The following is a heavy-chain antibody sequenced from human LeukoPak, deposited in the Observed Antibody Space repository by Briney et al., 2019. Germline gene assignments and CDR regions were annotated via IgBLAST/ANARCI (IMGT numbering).Heavy chain of an antibody. J-gene: IGHJ6*03. D-gene: IGHD3-22*01. Sequence: PSETLSLTCAVYGGSFSGYYWSWIRQPPGKGLEWIGEINHSGSTNYNPSLKSRVTISVDRSKNQFSLKLSSVTAADTAVYYCARGWINYDSHSYYMAVWGRGTTVTVSS. CDR1: GGSFSGYY. CDR3: ARGWINYDSHSYYMAV. CDR2: INHSGST. V-gene: IGHV4-34*01.